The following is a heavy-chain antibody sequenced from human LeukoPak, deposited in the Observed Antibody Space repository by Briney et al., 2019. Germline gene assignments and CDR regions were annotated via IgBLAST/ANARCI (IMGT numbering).Heavy chain of an antibody. Sequence: GGSLRLFCAASGFTFSNAWMSWVRQAPGKGREWVGRIKSKTDGGTTDYAAPVKGRFTISRDDSKNTLYLQMNSLKTEDTAVYYCTTSSSWSEGIDYWGQGTLVTVSS. V-gene: IGHV3-15*01. D-gene: IGHD6-13*01. CDR1: GFTFSNAW. CDR2: IKSKTDGGTT. J-gene: IGHJ4*02. CDR3: TTSSSWSEGIDY.